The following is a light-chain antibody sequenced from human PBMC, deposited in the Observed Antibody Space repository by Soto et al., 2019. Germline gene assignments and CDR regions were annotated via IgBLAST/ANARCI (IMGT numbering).Light chain of an antibody. CDR1: QSVSSNY. J-gene: IGKJ2*01. Sequence: EIVLTQSPGTLSLSPGERATLSCRASQSVSSNYLAWYQQKPGQAPRLLIYGASSRATGIPDRFSGSGSGTHFTITISRLEPEDFAVYYCHQYGSLYTFGQGTKVEIK. V-gene: IGKV3-20*01. CDR3: HQYGSLYT. CDR2: GAS.